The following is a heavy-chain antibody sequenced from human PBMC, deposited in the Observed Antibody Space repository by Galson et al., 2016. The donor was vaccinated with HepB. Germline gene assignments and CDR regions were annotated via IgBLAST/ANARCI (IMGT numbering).Heavy chain of an antibody. V-gene: IGHV5-51*01. J-gene: IGHJ3*02. CDR1: GDDFITSW. Sequence: QSGAEVKKPGESLKISCKVSGDDFITSWIGWVRQMPGKGLEWMGIIFPEDSDTRYSPSFQGQVTISADKSISTAYLQWGSLKASDSAIYYCARVPERWELWDGVLGDGFDMGGQGTVVSVSP. D-gene: IGHD3-16*01. CDR3: ARVPERWELWDGVLGDGFDM. CDR2: IFPEDSDT.